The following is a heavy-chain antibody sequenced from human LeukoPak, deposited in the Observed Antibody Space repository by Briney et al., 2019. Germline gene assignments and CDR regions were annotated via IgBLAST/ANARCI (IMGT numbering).Heavy chain of an antibody. CDR2: ISSSSSYI. D-gene: IGHD1-26*01. J-gene: IGHJ4*02. V-gene: IGHV3-21*01. CDR1: GFTFSSYS. CDR3: AGEGYSGNYLVS. Sequence: GGSLGLSCAASGFTFSSYSMNWVRKAPGKGLEWVSSISSSSSYIYYADSVKGRFTISRDNAKNSLYLQMNSLRAEDTAVYYCAGEGYSGNYLVSWGQGTLVTVSS.